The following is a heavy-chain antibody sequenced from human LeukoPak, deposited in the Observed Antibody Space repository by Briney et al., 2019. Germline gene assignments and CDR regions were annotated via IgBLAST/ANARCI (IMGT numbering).Heavy chain of an antibody. V-gene: IGHV1-18*01. J-gene: IGHJ4*02. CDR1: GYTFTSYG. Sequence: ASVKVSCKASGYTFTSYGISWVRQAPGQGLEWMGWISAYNGNTNYAQKLQGRVTVTTDTSTSTAYMELRSLRSDDTAVYYCARDDSSGYYLPIYFDYWGQGTLVTVSS. D-gene: IGHD3-22*01. CDR3: ARDDSSGYYLPIYFDY. CDR2: ISAYNGNT.